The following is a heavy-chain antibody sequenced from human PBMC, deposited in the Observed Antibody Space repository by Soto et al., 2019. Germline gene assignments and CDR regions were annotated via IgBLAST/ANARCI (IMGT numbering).Heavy chain of an antibody. J-gene: IGHJ4*02. CDR3: AHMPYGPGVVVAATSF. CDR1: GFSLSTSGVG. Sequence: SGPTLVNPTQTLTLTCTFSGFSLSTSGVGVGWIRQPPGKALEWLALIYWDDDKRYSPSLKSRLTITKDTSKNQVVLTMTNMDPVDTATYYCAHMPYGPGVVVAATSFWGQGTLVTVSS. V-gene: IGHV2-5*02. CDR2: IYWDDDK. D-gene: IGHD2-15*01.